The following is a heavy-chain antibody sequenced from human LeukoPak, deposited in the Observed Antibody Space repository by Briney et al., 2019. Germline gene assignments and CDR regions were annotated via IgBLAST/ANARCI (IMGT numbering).Heavy chain of an antibody. J-gene: IGHJ3*02. CDR1: GIIFGNFW. Sequence: GGSLRLSCAASGIIFGNFWMSWVRQAPGKGLEWVSAISGSGGSTYYADSVKGRFTISRDNSKNTLYLQMNSLRAEDTAVYYCAKERVWFGGIVDAFDIWGQGTMVTVSS. CDR3: AKERVWFGGIVDAFDI. CDR2: ISGSGGST. D-gene: IGHD3-10*01. V-gene: IGHV3-23*01.